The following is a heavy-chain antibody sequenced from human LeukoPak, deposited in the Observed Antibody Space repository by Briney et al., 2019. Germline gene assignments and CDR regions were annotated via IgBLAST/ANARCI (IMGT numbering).Heavy chain of an antibody. Sequence: GGSLRLSCAASGFTFSSYSMNWVRQAPGKGLEWVSSISSSSSYIYYADSVKGRFTISRDNAKNSLYLQMHSLRADDTAVYYCARDSGYNAFDIWGQGIMVTVSS. CDR2: ISSSSSYI. V-gene: IGHV3-21*01. J-gene: IGHJ3*02. CDR1: GFTFSSYS. D-gene: IGHD5-18*01. CDR3: ARDSGYNAFDI.